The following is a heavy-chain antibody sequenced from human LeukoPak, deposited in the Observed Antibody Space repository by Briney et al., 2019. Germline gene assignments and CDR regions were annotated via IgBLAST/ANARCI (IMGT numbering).Heavy chain of an antibody. CDR2: IYYSGST. D-gene: IGHD6-13*01. CDR3: ARDGGSSWSHGYFDY. J-gene: IGHJ4*02. CDR1: GGSISSYY. Sequence: SETLSLTCTVSGGSISSYYWSWIRQPPGKGLEWIGYIYYSGSTNYNPSLKSRVTISVDTSKSQFSLKLSSVTAADTAVYYCARDGGSSWSHGYFDYWGQGTLVTVSS. V-gene: IGHV4-59*01.